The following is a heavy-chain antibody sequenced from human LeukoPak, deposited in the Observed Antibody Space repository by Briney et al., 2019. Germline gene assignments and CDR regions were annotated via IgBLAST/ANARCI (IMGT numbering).Heavy chain of an antibody. CDR1: GGSISSGGYS. V-gene: IGHV4-31*03. D-gene: IGHD3-16*02. CDR3: ARGEYDYVWGSYRPPI. CDR2: IYYSGST. J-gene: IGHJ4*02. Sequence: SETLSLTCTVSGGSISSGGYSWSWIRQHPGKGLEWIGYIYYSGSTYYNPSLKSRVTILVDTSKNQFSLKLSSVTAADTAVYYCARGEYDYVWGSYRPPIWGQGTLVTVSS.